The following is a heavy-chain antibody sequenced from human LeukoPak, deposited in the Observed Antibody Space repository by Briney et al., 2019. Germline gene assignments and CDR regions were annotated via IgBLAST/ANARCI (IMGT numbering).Heavy chain of an antibody. CDR1: GGSMSSRY. CDR2: VYYSATP. V-gene: IGHV4-59*11. J-gene: IGHJ5*02. CDR3: ARAVAGSGELFGSFDT. Sequence: SETLSLTCTVSGGSMSSRYWSWIRQPPGKGLEWIGYVYYSATPTSNQSLQRRVTISFDTSKNQFSPNLRSVTAADTAVNYCARAVAGSGELFGSFDTWGPGTLVIVSS. D-gene: IGHD3-10*01.